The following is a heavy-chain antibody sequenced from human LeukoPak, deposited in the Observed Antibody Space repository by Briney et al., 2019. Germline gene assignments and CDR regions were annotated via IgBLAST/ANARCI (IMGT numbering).Heavy chain of an antibody. CDR3: TSSGSRWDYFDY. D-gene: IGHD4-23*01. CDR2: IKTRPEGGTT. J-gene: IGHJ4*02. V-gene: IGHV3-15*05. Sequence: GGSLRLSCAASGFXFNKAWIIWDRQAPGKGLEWVARIKTRPEGGTTDYAAPVKGRFTISRDDSKDTLYLQMNSLKTDDTAVYYCTSSGSRWDYFDYWGQGTLATVSS. CDR1: GFXFNKAW.